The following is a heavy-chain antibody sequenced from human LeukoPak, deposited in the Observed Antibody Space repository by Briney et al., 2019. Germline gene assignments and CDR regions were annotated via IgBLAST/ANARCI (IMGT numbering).Heavy chain of an antibody. Sequence: GGSLRLSCAASGFTFSDYYMSWIRQAPGKGLEWVSYISSSGSTIYYADSVKGRFTISRDNAKNSLHLQMNSLRAEDTAVYYCARADLAAAGTYYMDVWGKGTTVTVSS. V-gene: IGHV3-11*04. CDR3: ARADLAAAGTYYMDV. CDR1: GFTFSDYY. CDR2: ISSSGSTI. D-gene: IGHD6-13*01. J-gene: IGHJ6*03.